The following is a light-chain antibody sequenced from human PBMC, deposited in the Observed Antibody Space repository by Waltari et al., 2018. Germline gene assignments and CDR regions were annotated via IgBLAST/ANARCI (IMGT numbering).Light chain of an antibody. J-gene: IGLJ1*01. Sequence: QSVLTQPPSVSGAPGQRVTISCTGSSSNIGAGYYVHWYQQLPGTAPKLLIYGNINRPSGVPDRFSGSKSGTSASLAITGLQAEDEADYYCQSYDSSLSGYVFGTGTKVTVL. V-gene: IGLV1-40*01. CDR2: GNI. CDR3: QSYDSSLSGYV. CDR1: SSNIGAGYY.